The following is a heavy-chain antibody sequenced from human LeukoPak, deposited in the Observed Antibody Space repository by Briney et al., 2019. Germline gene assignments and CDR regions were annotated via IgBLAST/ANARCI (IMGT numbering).Heavy chain of an antibody. D-gene: IGHD3-22*01. CDR3: ASSRPKYYYDSSGYYLGY. J-gene: IGHJ4*02. CDR1: GFTFSSLA. V-gene: IGHV3-23*01. CDR2: ISGSGGTT. Sequence: GGSLRLSCAASGFTFSSLAMHWVRQAPGKGLEWVSVISGSGGTTYYADSVKGRFTTSRDNSKNTLYLQMNSLRAEDTAVYYCASSRPKYYYDSSGYYLGYWGQGTLVTVSS.